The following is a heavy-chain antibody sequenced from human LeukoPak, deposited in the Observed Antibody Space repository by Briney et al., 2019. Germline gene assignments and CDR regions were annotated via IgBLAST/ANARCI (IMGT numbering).Heavy chain of an antibody. V-gene: IGHV1-69*04. CDR2: IIPILGIA. CDR1: GGTFSSYA. CDR3: ARDLALDSHSSGSP. Sequence: ASVKVSCKASGGTFSSYAISWVRQAPGQGLEWMGRIIPILGIANYAQKFQGRVTITADKSTSTAYMELSSLRSEDTAVYYCARDLALDSHSSGSPWGQGTLVTVSS. D-gene: IGHD3-22*01. J-gene: IGHJ5*02.